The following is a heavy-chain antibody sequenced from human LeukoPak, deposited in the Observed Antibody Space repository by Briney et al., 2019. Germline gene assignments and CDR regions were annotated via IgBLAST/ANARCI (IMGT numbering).Heavy chain of an antibody. CDR1: GFTFSSYG. CDR3: AIDRIRYDDAFDI. CDR2: IRYDGSNK. D-gene: IGHD4-17*01. J-gene: IGHJ3*02. Sequence: GGSLRLSCAASGFTFSSYGMHWVRQAPGKGLEWVAFIRYDGSNKYYADSVKGRFTISRDNSKNTLYLQMNSLRAEDTAVYYCAIDRIRYDDAFDIWGQGTMVTVSS. V-gene: IGHV3-30*02.